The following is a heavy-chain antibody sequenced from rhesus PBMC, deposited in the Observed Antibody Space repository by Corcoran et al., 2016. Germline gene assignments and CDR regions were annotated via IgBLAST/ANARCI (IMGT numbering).Heavy chain of an antibody. CDR1: GGSISSSY. D-gene: IGHD6-25*01. V-gene: IGHV4-169*02. Sequence: QLQLQESGPGLVKPLETLSVTCAVSGGSISSSYWSWIRQAPGKGLEWIGFIYGSGSSTNYNPSLKSRVTLSVDTSKNQLSLKLSSVTTADTAVYYCAREGIAAAGTGDYWGQGVLVTVSS. CDR3: AREGIAAAGTGDY. CDR2: IYGSGSST. J-gene: IGHJ4*01.